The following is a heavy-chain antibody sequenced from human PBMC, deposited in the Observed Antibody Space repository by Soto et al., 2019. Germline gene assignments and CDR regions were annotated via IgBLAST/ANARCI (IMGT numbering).Heavy chain of an antibody. Sequence: EVLLLESGGGLTQPGGSLRLACAASGFSFSSYAMSWVRQAPPQGLEWVSSISTRGGRTYYADSVKGRFSISRDNSANAVYMEMNNVRAGDTGIYYCAKEFYYDASAQYSDLYFDSWGQGALVTVSP. V-gene: IGHV3-23*01. CDR2: ISTRGGRT. D-gene: IGHD3-22*01. CDR3: AKEFYYDASAQYSDLYFDS. J-gene: IGHJ4*02. CDR1: GFSFSSYA.